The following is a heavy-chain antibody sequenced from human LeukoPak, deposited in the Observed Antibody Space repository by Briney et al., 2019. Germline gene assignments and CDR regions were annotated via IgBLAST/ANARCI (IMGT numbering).Heavy chain of an antibody. J-gene: IGHJ4*02. CDR3: ARLKSLSISPEYSSSPSVNYYFDY. V-gene: IGHV1-2*02. CDR2: INPNSGGT. CDR1: GYTFTGYY. Sequence: ASVKVSCKASGYTFTGYYMHWVRQAPGQGLEWMGWINPNSGGTNYAQKFQGRVTMTRDTSISTAYMELSRLRSDDTAVYYCARLKSLSISPEYSSSPSVNYYFDYWGQGTLVTVSS. D-gene: IGHD6-6*01.